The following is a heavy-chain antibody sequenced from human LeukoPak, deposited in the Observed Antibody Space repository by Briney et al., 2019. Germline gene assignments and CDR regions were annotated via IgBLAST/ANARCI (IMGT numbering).Heavy chain of an antibody. Sequence: GGSLRLSCAASGFTFSSYAMHWVRQASGKGLEWAAVIWHDGSYKYYAASVKGRFTVSRDNSKNTLYLQINSLRAEDTAVYYCARERVTGTSYYYYYGMDVWGQGTTVTVSS. CDR3: ARERVTGTSYYYYYGMDV. CDR1: GFTFSSYA. D-gene: IGHD6-19*01. V-gene: IGHV3-33*01. J-gene: IGHJ6*02. CDR2: IWHDGSYK.